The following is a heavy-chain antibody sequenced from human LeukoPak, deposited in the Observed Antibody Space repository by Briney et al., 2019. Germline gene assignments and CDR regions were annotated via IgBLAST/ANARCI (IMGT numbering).Heavy chain of an antibody. CDR1: GFTFSSYG. J-gene: IGHJ4*02. CDR3: AKDTYAYCSGGSCYPNY. CDR2: IRYDGSNK. Sequence: GGSLRLSCAASGFTFSSYGMHWVRQAPGKGLEWVAFIRYDGSNKYYADSVKGRFTTSRDNSKNTLYLQMNSLRAEDTAVYYCAKDTYAYCSGGSCYPNYWGQGTLVTVSS. V-gene: IGHV3-30*02. D-gene: IGHD2-15*01.